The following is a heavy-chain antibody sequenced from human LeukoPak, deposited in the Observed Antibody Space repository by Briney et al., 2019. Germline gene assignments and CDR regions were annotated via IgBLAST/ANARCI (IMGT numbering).Heavy chain of an antibody. D-gene: IGHD2-8*02. J-gene: IGHJ6*03. CDR2: INSGGDNT. Sequence: PGGSLRLSCAASGFTFSTYNMLWVRQTPGKGLEWLFYINSGGDNTYFADSVKGRFTISRDNLKNTLYLQMNGLRAEDTAVYYCAKNRGHCVDGVCHNYYYMDVWGRGTTVTVSS. V-gene: IGHV3-23*01. CDR1: GFTFSTYN. CDR3: AKNRGHCVDGVCHNYYYMDV.